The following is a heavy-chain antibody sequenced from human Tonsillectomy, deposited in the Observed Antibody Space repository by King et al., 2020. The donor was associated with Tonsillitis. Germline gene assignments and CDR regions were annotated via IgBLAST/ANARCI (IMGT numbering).Heavy chain of an antibody. CDR2: ISNDGSDE. CDR1: GLTFRSYG. V-gene: IGHV3-30*03. Sequence: QLVQSGGGVVQPGRSLRLSCIVSGLTFRSYGMHWVRQARQGPGKGLEWVAFISNDGSDEYYADSVKGRFTISRDNSRNTLYLQVSSLRHEDTAVYYCASVMARRQWLASLENWGQGALVTVSS. D-gene: IGHD6-19*01. CDR3: ASVMARRQWLASLEN. J-gene: IGHJ4*02.